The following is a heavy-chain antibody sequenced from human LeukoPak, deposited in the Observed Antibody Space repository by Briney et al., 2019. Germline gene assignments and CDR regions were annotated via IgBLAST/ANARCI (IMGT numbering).Heavy chain of an antibody. D-gene: IGHD1-26*01. J-gene: IGHJ4*02. Sequence: GASVKVSCKASGYTFTGYYMHWVRQAPGQGLEWMGWINPNSGGTNYAQKFQGRVTMTRDTSISTAYMELSRLRSDDTAVYYCAIRLESGGSYYNLDYWGQGTLVTVSS. V-gene: IGHV1-2*02. CDR2: INPNSGGT. CDR3: AIRLESGGSYYNLDY. CDR1: GYTFTGYY.